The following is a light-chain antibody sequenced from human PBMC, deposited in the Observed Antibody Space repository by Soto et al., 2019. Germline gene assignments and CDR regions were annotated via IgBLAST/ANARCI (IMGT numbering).Light chain of an antibody. CDR2: QAS. J-gene: IGKJ2*01. CDR3: QQYNSHSYP. Sequence: DIQMTQSPSTLSASVGDRVTITCRASQSISTWLAWYQQKPGKAPKVLIYQASSLESGVPSRFSGSGSGTEFTLTITNLQPDYFVTYDCQQYNSHSYPCGQGTKLDI. V-gene: IGKV1-5*03. CDR1: QSISTW.